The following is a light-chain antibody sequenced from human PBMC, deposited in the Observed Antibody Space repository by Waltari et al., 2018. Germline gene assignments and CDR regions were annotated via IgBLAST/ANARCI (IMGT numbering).Light chain of an antibody. CDR2: SGN. Sequence: QSVLTQPPSASGTPGQRVTISCSGSSSNIGSNTVNWYQQLPGTAPKLLIYSGNQRPSGVPDRFSGSKSGTSASLAISGLQSEDEADYYCAAWDDSLNGFVVFGGGTKLTVL. J-gene: IGLJ2*01. CDR3: AAWDDSLNGFVV. V-gene: IGLV1-44*01. CDR1: SSNIGSNT.